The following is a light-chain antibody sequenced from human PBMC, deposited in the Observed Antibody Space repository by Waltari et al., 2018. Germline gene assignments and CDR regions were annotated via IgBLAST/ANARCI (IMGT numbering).Light chain of an antibody. CDR3: HAWDKTRGV. CDR1: GVGDRL. J-gene: IGLJ1*01. Sequence: FELNQAPSVSVSTGQPATISCYGDGVGDRLFCWFQQKPGQSPILVMFQNDRRPSGVPERFSGSRSGDTATLTISVTQAMDEADYYCHAWDKTRGVFGGGTKVSVL. CDR2: QND. V-gene: IGLV3-1*01.